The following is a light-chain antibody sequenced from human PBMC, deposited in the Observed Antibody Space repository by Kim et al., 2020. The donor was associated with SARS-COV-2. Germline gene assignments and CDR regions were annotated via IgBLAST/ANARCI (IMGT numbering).Light chain of an antibody. V-gene: IGKV1-39*01. CDR2: AAS. Sequence: ASVGDRVTFTCLSSQDFRYSLHGSQPKPANAPKLLIYAASSSHGGVPSSFSASGSGTDFTLTIISLQRDHFATYYCQQSFSTHLTFGQGTKVELK. CDR3: QQSFSTHLT. CDR1: QDFRYS. J-gene: IGKJ2*01.